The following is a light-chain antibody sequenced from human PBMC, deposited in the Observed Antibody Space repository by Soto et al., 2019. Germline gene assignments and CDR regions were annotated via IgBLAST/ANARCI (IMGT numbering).Light chain of an antibody. CDR3: HQYDNWPET. J-gene: IGKJ1*01. CDR2: GAS. CDR1: QSVNSD. Sequence: ETVMTQSPATLSVSPGERATLSCRASQSVNSDLAWYQQKPGQAPRLLIYGASTTATGIPARFSGSGSGTECTLTISSLQSEDFAVYYCHQYDNWPETFGQGTKVEIK. V-gene: IGKV3-15*01.